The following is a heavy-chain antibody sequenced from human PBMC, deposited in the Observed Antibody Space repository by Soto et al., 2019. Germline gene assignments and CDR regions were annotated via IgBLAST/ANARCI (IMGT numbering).Heavy chain of an antibody. D-gene: IGHD3-10*01. CDR2: ISDYNGNT. J-gene: IGHJ6*02. CDR1: GYSFTTYG. V-gene: IGHV1-18*01. CDR3: AREGYYSGSGSYSPPRYYGMDV. Sequence: QVQLVQSGAEVKKPGASVKVSCKASGYSFTTYGISWVRQAPGQGLEWMGWISDYNGNTNYEKKFQGRVTMTTDTSTRKAYMDLKSLSSDHTAVYYCAREGYYSGSGSYSPPRYYGMDVWGQGTTVTVS.